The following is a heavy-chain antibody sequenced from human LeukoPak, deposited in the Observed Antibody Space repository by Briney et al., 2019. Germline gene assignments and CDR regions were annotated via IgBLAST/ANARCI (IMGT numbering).Heavy chain of an antibody. J-gene: IGHJ4*02. V-gene: IGHV3-30-3*01. CDR2: ISYDGSSK. CDR3: AREYYGGNRQYYFDY. Sequence: GGSLRLSCAASGFTFSSYAMHWVRQAPGKGLEWVAVISYDGSSKYYADSVKGRFTISRDNSKNTLYLQMNSLRAEDTAVYYCAREYYGGNRQYYFDYWGQGTLVTVSS. CDR1: GFTFSSYA. D-gene: IGHD4-23*01.